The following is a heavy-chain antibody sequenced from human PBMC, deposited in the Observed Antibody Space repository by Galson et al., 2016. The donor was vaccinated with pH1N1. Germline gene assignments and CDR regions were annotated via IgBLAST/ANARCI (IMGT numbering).Heavy chain of an antibody. V-gene: IGHV3-49*02. Sequence: SLRLSCATSGFPFEEYHIFWVRQAPEMGLEWVSFIRSTVYGETKEYAAAVKGRFVISRDNSKRVAYLQMNSLKTEDTAHYYCIPFRWAHNWFDPRGHGSPVIVSS. CDR1: GFPFEEYH. D-gene: IGHD3-3*02. CDR3: IPFRWAHNWFDP. CDR2: IRSTVYGETK. J-gene: IGHJ5*02.